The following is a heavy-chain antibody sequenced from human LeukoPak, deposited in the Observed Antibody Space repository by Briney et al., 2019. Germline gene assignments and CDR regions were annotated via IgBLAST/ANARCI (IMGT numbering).Heavy chain of an antibody. Sequence: ASVKVSCKASGYTFTGYYMHWVRQAPGQGLEWMGWINPNSGGISYAQKFQGRIAMTRDTSISTAYMELSRLRSDDTAVYYCARGGLGIAVAGPDAFDIWGQGTMVTVSS. J-gene: IGHJ3*02. CDR3: ARGGLGIAVAGPDAFDI. CDR1: GYTFTGYY. CDR2: INPNSGGI. D-gene: IGHD6-19*01. V-gene: IGHV1-2*02.